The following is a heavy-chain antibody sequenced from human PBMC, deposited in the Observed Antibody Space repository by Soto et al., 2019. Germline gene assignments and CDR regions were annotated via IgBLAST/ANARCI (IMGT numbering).Heavy chain of an antibody. V-gene: IGHV1-69*01. CDR2: IIPIFGTA. J-gene: IGHJ1*01. CDR3: ARGLYGGGDCPPTEYFQH. D-gene: IGHD2-21*02. Sequence: QVQLVQSGAEVKKPGSSVKVSCKASGGTFSSYAISWVRQAPGQGLEWMGGIIPIFGTANYAQKFQGRVTITADESTSTAYMELSSLRSEDTAVYYCARGLYGGGDCPPTEYFQHWGQGTLVTVSS. CDR1: GGTFSSYA.